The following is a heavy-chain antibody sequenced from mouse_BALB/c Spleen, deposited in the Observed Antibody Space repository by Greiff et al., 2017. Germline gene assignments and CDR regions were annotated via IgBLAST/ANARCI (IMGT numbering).Heavy chain of an antibody. J-gene: IGHJ4*01. CDR2: ISNLAYSI. D-gene: IGHD2-4*01. Sequence: EVKLVESGGGLVQPGGSRKLSCAASGFTFSDYGMAWVRQAPGKGPEWVAFISNLAYSIYYADTVTGRFTISSENAKNTLYLEMSSLRSEDTAMYYCARDWDYDGYYAMDYWGQGTSVTVSS. CDR1: GFTFSDYG. V-gene: IGHV5-15*02. CDR3: ARDWDYDGYYAMDY.